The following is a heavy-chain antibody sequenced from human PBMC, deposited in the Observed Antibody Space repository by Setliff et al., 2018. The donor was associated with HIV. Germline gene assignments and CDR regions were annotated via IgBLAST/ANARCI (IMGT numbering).Heavy chain of an antibody. CDR3: ARDVDYTDAFDI. Sequence: SCKASGYTFTSYGISWVRQAPGQGLEWMGWISAYNGNTNYAQKLQGRVTMTTDTSTSTAYMELRSLRSDDTAVYYCARDVDYTDAFDIWGQGTMVTVSS. J-gene: IGHJ3*02. CDR2: ISAYNGNT. V-gene: IGHV1-18*01. D-gene: IGHD4-4*01. CDR1: GYTFTSYG.